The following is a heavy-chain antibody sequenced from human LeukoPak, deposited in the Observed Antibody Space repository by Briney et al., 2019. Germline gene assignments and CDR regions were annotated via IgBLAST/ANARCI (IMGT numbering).Heavy chain of an antibody. CDR1: GFTFSSYA. CDR2: ISYDGINK. V-gene: IGHV3-30*04. CDR3: AKDRVVAAPQYYYYMDV. Sequence: GGSLRLSCVASGFTFSSYAMHWVRPAPGKGLEWVALISYDGINKYYADSVKGRFTISRDNSKNTLYLQMNSLRAEDTAVYYCAKDRVVAAPQYYYYMDVWGKGTTVTISS. D-gene: IGHD2-15*01. J-gene: IGHJ6*03.